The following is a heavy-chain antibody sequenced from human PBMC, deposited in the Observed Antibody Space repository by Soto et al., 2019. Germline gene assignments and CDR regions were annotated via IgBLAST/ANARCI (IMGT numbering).Heavy chain of an antibody. D-gene: IGHD5-18*01. CDR1: GGTFSSYA. V-gene: IGHV1-69*01. Sequence: QVQLVQSGAEVKKPASSVKVSCKASGGTFSSYAISWVRQAPGQGIEWMGGLIPIFGTANYAQKFQVRVTITADESTSSAYMELSSLRSEDTVVYYCARSRWSDTAMVSFFDYWGQGTLVTVSS. CDR3: ARSRWSDTAMVSFFDY. CDR2: LIPIFGTA. J-gene: IGHJ4*02.